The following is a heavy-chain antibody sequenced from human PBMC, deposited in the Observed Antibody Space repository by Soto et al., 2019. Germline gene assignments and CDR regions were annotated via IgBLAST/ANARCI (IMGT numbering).Heavy chain of an antibody. CDR1: GYTLTELS. CDR3: ATGRSLKWWLVK. CDR2: FDPEDGET. J-gene: IGHJ4*02. V-gene: IGHV1-24*01. Sequence: ASVKVSCKVSGYTLTELSMHWVRQAPGKGLEWMGGFDPEDGETIYAQKFQGRVTMTEDTSTDTAYMELSSLRSEDTAVYYCATGRSLKWWLVKWGQGTLVTVSS. D-gene: IGHD2-15*01.